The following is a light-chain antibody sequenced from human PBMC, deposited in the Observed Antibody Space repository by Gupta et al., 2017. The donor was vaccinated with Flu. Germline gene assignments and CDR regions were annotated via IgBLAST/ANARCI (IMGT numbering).Light chain of an antibody. J-gene: IGKJ4*01. CDR3: QEYNNWPPCRT. V-gene: IGKV3-15*01. CDR1: HSVSTN. Sequence: DIVMTQSPYTLYLSPGERATLSCRASHSVSTNLDSYQLTPGQAPRLLIYGASTRATGIPARFSGSGSGTEFTLTINILQSEDFAFYYCQEYNNWPPCRTFGGGTKVEIK. CDR2: GAS.